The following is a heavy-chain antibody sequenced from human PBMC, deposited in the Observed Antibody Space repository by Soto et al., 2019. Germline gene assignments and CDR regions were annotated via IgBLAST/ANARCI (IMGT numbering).Heavy chain of an antibody. CDR2: IAHDGSNA. CDR3: ARGDREDILVVVGARPGEYGTDI. Sequence: VQLVESGGGVVQPGGSLRLSCAASGFTFRNHAMHWVRQAPGKGLECLAVIAHDGSNAFYRDSVKGRFTDSRDNSKNTLYLYMNSLRSEDTGVYYCARGDREDILVVVGARPGEYGTDIWGQGTTVSVSS. J-gene: IGHJ6*02. D-gene: IGHD2-15*01. CDR1: GFTFRNHA. V-gene: IGHV3-30-3*01.